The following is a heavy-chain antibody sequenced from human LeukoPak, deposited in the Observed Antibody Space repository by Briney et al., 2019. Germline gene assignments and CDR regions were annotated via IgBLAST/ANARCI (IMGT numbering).Heavy chain of an antibody. V-gene: IGHV1-2*02. CDR3: ARCYYDILTGYYDDAFDI. CDR1: GYTFTGYD. CDR2: INPNSGGT. D-gene: IGHD3-9*01. J-gene: IGHJ3*02. Sequence: ASVKVSCKASGYTFTGYDMHWVRQAPGQGLEWMGWINPNSGGTNYAQKFQGRVTMTRDTSISTAYMELSRLRSDDTAVYYCARCYYDILTGYYDDAFDIWGQGTMVTVSS.